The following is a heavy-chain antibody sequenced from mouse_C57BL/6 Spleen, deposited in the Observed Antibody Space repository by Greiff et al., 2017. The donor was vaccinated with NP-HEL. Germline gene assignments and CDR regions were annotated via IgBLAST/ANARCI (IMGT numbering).Heavy chain of an antibody. CDR1: GFTFSDYY. V-gene: IGHV5-16*01. CDR2: INYDGSST. J-gene: IGHJ4*01. CDR3: ARDSSGYVPYAMDY. Sequence: EVKLVESEGGLVQPGSSMKLSCTASGFTFSDYYMAWVRQVPEKGLEWVANINYDGSSTYYLDSLKSRFIISRDNAKNILYLQMSSLKSEDTATYYCARDSSGYVPYAMDYWGQGTSVTVSS. D-gene: IGHD3-2*02.